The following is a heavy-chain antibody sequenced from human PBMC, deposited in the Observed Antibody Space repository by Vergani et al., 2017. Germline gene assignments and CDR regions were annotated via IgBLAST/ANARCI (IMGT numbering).Heavy chain of an antibody. Sequence: QVQLVQSGAEVKKPGSSVKVSCKASGGTFSSYAISWVRQAPGQGLEWMGGIIPIFGTANYAQKFQGRVTVTADESTSTAYMELSSLRSEDTAVYYCARNIVVVPAAISSFDRWGQGTMVTVSS. CDR2: IIPIFGTA. D-gene: IGHD2-2*01. V-gene: IGHV1-69*01. CDR1: GGTFSSYA. CDR3: ARNIVVVPAAISSFDR. J-gene: IGHJ3*02.